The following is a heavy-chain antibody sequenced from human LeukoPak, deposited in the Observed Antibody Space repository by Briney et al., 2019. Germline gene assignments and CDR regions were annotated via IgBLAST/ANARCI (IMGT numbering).Heavy chain of an antibody. CDR1: GGSFSGYY. CDR3: ARGNGSRSYYKLDY. V-gene: IGHV4-34*01. CDR2: INHSGST. Sequence: SETLSLTCAVYGGSFSGYYWSWIRQPPGKGLEWIGEINHSGSTNYNPSLKSRVTISVDTSKNQFSLKLSSVTAADTAVYYCARGNGSRSYYKLDYWGQGTLVTVSS. J-gene: IGHJ4*02. D-gene: IGHD3-10*01.